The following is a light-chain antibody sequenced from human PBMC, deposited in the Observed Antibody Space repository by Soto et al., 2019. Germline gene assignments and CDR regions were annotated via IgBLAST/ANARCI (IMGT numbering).Light chain of an antibody. CDR3: QQRSNWPWT. CDR2: DAS. J-gene: IGKJ1*01. V-gene: IGKV3-11*01. Sequence: EIVLTQSPGVLSLSPGEIATLSCRASQSVSNDFLAWYQQKPGQAPRLLIYDASSRATGIPARFSGSGSGTDFTLTISSLEPEDFAVYYCQQRSNWPWTFGQGTKVDI. CDR1: QSVSNDF.